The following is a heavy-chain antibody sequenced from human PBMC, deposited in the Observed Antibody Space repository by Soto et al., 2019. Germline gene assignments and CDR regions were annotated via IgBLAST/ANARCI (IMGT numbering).Heavy chain of an antibody. CDR2: ISNDGSKQ. V-gene: IGHV3-30*18. D-gene: IGHD2-8*01. CDR3: AKSTLYCTNGVCFVLDY. Sequence: QVQVVESGGDAVQPGRSLRLSCAASGFTFSNYGMDWVRQAPGKGLEWVAVISNDGSKQYYGDSVKGRFTISRDNSKSTVYLQMNSLRAEDTAVYFCAKSTLYCTNGVCFVLDYWGQGTLVTVSS. CDR1: GFTFSNYG. J-gene: IGHJ4*02.